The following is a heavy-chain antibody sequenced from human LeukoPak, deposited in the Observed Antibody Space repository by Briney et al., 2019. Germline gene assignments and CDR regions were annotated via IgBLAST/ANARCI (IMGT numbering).Heavy chain of an antibody. CDR1: GYTFTSCY. CDR3: AAFDWLFPFDY. D-gene: IGHD3-9*01. Sequence: ASVKVSCKASGYTFTSCYMHWVRQAPGQGLEWMGRINPNSGGTNYAQKFQGRVTMTRDTSISTAYMELSRLRSDDTAVYYCAAFDWLFPFDYWGQGTLVTVSS. CDR2: INPNSGGT. V-gene: IGHV1-2*02. J-gene: IGHJ4*02.